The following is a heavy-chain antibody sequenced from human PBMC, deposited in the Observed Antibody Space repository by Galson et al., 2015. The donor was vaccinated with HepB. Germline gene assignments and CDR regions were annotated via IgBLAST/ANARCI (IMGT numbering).Heavy chain of an antibody. V-gene: IGHV3-23*01. CDR1: GLTFSSYA. J-gene: IGHJ3*02. Sequence: LRLSCAASGLTFSSYAMSWVRQAPGKGLEWVSAISGSGGSTYFADSVKGRFTISRDNSKNTLDLQMNSLRAEDTAVYYCAKMSSTNLTIDAFDIWGQGTMVTVSS. CDR2: ISGSGGST. CDR3: AKMSSTNLTIDAFDI. D-gene: IGHD2-2*01.